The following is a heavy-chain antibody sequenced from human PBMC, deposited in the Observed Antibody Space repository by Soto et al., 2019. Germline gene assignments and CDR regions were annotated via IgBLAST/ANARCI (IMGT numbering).Heavy chain of an antibody. J-gene: IGHJ4*02. CDR2: ISSTTNYI. CDR3: ARESEDLTSNFDY. Sequence: EVQLVESGGGLVKPGGSLRLSCAASGFTFTRYSMNWVRQAPGKGLEWVSSISSTTNYIYYADSMKGRFTISRDNAKNSLYLEMNSLRAEDTAVYYCARESEDLTSNFDYWGQGTLVTVSP. CDR1: GFTFTRYS. V-gene: IGHV3-21*06.